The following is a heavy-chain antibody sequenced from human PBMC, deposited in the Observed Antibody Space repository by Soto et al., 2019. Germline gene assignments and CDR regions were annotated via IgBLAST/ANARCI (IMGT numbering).Heavy chain of an antibody. D-gene: IGHD1-26*01. V-gene: IGHV1-46*01. J-gene: IGHJ6*02. Sequence: ASVKVSCKASGYTFTSYYMHWVRQSPGQGLEWMGIINPSGGSTSYAQKFQGRVTMTRDTSTSTVYMELSSLRSEDTAVYYCAREGQSLMGSYYYGMDVWGQGTTVTAP. CDR2: INPSGGST. CDR1: GYTFTSYY. CDR3: AREGQSLMGSYYYGMDV.